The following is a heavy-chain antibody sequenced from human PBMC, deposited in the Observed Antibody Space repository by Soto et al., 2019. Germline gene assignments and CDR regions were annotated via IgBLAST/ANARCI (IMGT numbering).Heavy chain of an antibody. Sequence: EVQLLESGGGLVQPGGSLRLSCAASGFTFSSYAMSWVRQAPGKGLGWVSAISGSGGSTYYADSVKGRFTISRDNSKNPLYLQMNSLRAEDTAVYYCAKDLVLRYFDWLPQYFDYWGQGTLVTVSS. V-gene: IGHV3-23*01. J-gene: IGHJ4*02. CDR1: GFTFSSYA. CDR3: AKDLVLRYFDWLPQYFDY. CDR2: ISGSGGST. D-gene: IGHD3-9*01.